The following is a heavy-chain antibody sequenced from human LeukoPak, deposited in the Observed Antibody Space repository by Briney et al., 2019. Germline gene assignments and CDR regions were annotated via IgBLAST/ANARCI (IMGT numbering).Heavy chain of an antibody. Sequence: SETLSLTCTVSGGSVSSSSYYWGWIRQPPGKGLEWIGSIYYSGSTYYNPSLKSRVTISVDTSKNQFSLKLSSVTAADTAVYYCARLAIVVVPAAHFDYWGQGTLVTVSS. CDR1: GGSVSSSSYY. CDR3: ARLAIVVVPAAHFDY. D-gene: IGHD2-2*01. V-gene: IGHV4-39*01. J-gene: IGHJ4*02. CDR2: IYYSGST.